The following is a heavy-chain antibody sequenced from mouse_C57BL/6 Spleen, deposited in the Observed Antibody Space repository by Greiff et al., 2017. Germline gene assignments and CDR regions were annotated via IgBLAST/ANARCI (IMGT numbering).Heavy chain of an antibody. CDR1: GFTFSSYA. Sequence: EVQGVESGGGLVKPGGSLKLSCAASGFTFSSYAMSWVRQTPEKRLEWVATISDGGSYTYYPDNVKGRFTISRDNAKNNLYLQMSHLKSEDTAMYYCARGESGKGSWFAYWGQGTLVTVSA. J-gene: IGHJ3*01. CDR2: ISDGGSYT. CDR3: ARGESGKGSWFAY. D-gene: IGHD3-3*01. V-gene: IGHV5-4*01.